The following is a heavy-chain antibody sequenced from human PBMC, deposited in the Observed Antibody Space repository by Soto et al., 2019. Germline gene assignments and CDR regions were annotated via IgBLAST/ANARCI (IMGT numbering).Heavy chain of an antibody. V-gene: IGHV3-48*01. CDR1: GFTFSSYS. CDR3: ARDSAYAFDI. D-gene: IGHD2-2*01. J-gene: IGHJ3*02. Sequence: GGSLILSCAASGFTFSSYSMNWVRQAPGKGLEWVSYFNSNSGTISYGDSVKGRFTISRDNAKNSLYLQMNFLRAEDTAVYYCARDSAYAFDIWGQGTMVTVSS. CDR2: FNSNSGTI.